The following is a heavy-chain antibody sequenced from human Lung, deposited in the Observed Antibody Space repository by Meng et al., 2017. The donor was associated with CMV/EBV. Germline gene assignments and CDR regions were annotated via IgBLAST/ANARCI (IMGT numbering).Heavy chain of an antibody. CDR1: GFTFSIYG. CDR2: ISVTGSQI. V-gene: IGHV3-48*03. Sequence: GGSXRLXXAASGFTFSIYGMNWVRQAPGKGLEWVSFISVTGSQIYYADCVKGRFTISRDNAQNSLYLQMNSLRGDDTAVYYCARGIRRRDELWNWRRSRNNVFYIDSWGQGXLVXVSS. CDR3: ARGIRRRDELWNWRRSRNNVFYIDS. D-gene: IGHD1/OR15-1a*01. J-gene: IGHJ4*02.